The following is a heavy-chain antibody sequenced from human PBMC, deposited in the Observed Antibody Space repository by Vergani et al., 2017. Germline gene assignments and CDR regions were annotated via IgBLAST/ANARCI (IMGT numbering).Heavy chain of an antibody. CDR1: GGSISSSSYY. V-gene: IGHV4-39*07. D-gene: IGHD6-6*01. CDR3: ARTLEYSSSTPWFDP. CDR2: IYYGGST. J-gene: IGHJ5*02. Sequence: QLQLQESGPGLVKPSETLSLTCTVSGGSISSSSYYWGWIRQPPGKGLEWIGSIYYGGSTYYNPSLKSRVTISVDTSKNQFSLKLSSVTAADTAVYYCARTLEYSSSTPWFDPWGQGTLVTVSS.